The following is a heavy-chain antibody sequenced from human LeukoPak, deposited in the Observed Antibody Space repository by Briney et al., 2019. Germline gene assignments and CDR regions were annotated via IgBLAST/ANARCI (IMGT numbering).Heavy chain of an antibody. CDR3: ARGERRGHKYDSSNYFPWTFDI. D-gene: IGHD3-22*01. J-gene: IGHJ3*02. Sequence: SQTLSLTCVISGDSVSSNSAAWNWIRQSPSRGLEWLGRTYYRSKWYNDYAVSVKSRITINPDTSKNQFSLQLNSVTPEDTAIYYCARGERRGHKYDSSNYFPWTFDIWGQGTMVTVSS. CDR1: GDSVSSNSAA. V-gene: IGHV6-1*01. CDR2: TYYRSKWYN.